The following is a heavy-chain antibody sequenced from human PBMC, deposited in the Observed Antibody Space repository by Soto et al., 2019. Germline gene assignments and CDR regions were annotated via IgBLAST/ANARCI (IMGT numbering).Heavy chain of an antibody. J-gene: IGHJ3*01. CDR3: TREASSWGFAFDL. CDR2: IFGSGAPT. D-gene: IGHD3-16*01. CDR1: GFTFSHYA. Sequence: EVQLLESGGGLVQPGGSLRLSCAASGFTFSHYAMSWDRQAPGKGLQWVSTIFGSGAPTHYADSVKGRFGISRDNSNNMLFLEMNSLKDEDTAVYYCTREASSWGFAFDLWGQGTRVAVSS. V-gene: IGHV3-23*01.